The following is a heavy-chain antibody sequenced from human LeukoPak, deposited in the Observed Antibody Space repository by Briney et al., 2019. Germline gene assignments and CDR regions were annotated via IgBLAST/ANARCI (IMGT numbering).Heavy chain of an antibody. Sequence: TLSLTCTVSGGSISSYYWSWIRQPPGKALEWLALIYWDDDKRYSPSLKSRLTITKDTSKNQVVLTMTNMDPVDTATYYCAHTQRPVLLWFGELGLNWFDPWGQGTLVTVSS. J-gene: IGHJ5*02. CDR1: GGSISSYYW. V-gene: IGHV2-5*08. D-gene: IGHD3-10*01. CDR2: IYWDDDK. CDR3: AHTQRPVLLWFGELGLNWFDP.